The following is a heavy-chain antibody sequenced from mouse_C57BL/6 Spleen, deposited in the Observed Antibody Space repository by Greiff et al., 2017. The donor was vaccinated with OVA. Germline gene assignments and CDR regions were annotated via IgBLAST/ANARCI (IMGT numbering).Heavy chain of an antibody. V-gene: IGHV1-69*01. CDR3: ARSNYYGSRRCAY. CDR2: IDPSDSYT. Sequence: QVQLQQPGAELVMPGASVKLSCKASGYTFTSYWMHWVKQRPGQGLEWIGEIDPSDSYTNYNQKFKGKSTLTVDKSSSTAYMQLSSLTSEDSAVYYCARSNYYGSRRCAYWGQGTLVTVSA. D-gene: IGHD1-1*01. J-gene: IGHJ3*01. CDR1: GYTFTSYW.